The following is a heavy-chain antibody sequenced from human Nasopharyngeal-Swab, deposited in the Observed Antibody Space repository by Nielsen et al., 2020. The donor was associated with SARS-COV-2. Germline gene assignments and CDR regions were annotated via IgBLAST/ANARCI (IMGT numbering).Heavy chain of an antibody. CDR3: ARDVEALYYDILTGCLDY. CDR1: GFTFDDYA. Sequence: SLKISCAATGFTFDDYAIHWVRQGPGKGLEWVSSITWNSDRVYADSVKGRFTISRDNAKNSLYLQMNSLRDEDTAVYYCARDVEALYYDILTGCLDYWGQGTLVTVSS. V-gene: IGHV3-9*01. CDR2: ITWNSDR. J-gene: IGHJ4*02. D-gene: IGHD3-9*01.